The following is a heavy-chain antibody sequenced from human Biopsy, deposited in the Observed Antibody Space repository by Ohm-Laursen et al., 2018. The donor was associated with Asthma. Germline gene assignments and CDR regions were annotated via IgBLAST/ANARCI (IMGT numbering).Heavy chain of an antibody. D-gene: IGHD3-22*01. Sequence: SETLSLTCTVSGGSITSSSYYWGWIRQPPGKGMEWIGSMYHSGSPDYHASLKSQATISVDPSKNQLSLKMSSVTAADTAVYFCVRHQYSSSWSTFDYWGQGALVTVSS. CDR2: MYHSGSP. V-gene: IGHV4-39*01. J-gene: IGHJ4*02. CDR3: VRHQYSSSWSTFDY. CDR1: GGSITSSSYY.